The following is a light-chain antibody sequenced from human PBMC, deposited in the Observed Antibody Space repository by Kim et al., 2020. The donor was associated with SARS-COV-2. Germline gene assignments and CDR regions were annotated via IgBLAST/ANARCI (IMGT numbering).Light chain of an antibody. CDR2: GTD. CDR3: QQYDGSPLT. Sequence: LSPGERATLSCGASQTVSSSYFAWYQQKPGQPPRLLIYGTDTRATGIPGRFSGSGSGTHFTLTISRLEPEDFAVYYCQQYDGSPLTFGGGTKLEI. V-gene: IGKV3-20*01. J-gene: IGKJ4*01. CDR1: QTVSSSY.